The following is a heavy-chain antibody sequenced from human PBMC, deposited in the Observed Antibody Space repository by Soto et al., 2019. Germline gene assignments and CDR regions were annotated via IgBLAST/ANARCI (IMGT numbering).Heavy chain of an antibody. D-gene: IGHD6-13*01. CDR2: IFWNDDE. CDR1: GFSLSTSEVV. CDR3: AHSRVFDWFDP. V-gene: IGHV2-5*01. Sequence: ESGPTLVNPTHTLTLTCTVSGFSLSTSEVVVGWIRQPPGKALEWLALIFWNDDERYSPSLKSRLTITKDISKNQVVLTMTNMDPVDTATYYCAHSRVFDWFDPWGQGTLVTVSS. J-gene: IGHJ5*02.